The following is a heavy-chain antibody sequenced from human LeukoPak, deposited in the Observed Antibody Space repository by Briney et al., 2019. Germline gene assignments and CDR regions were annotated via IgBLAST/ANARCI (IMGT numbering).Heavy chain of an antibody. V-gene: IGHV1-8*01. Sequence: ASVKVSCKASGYTFTSYDINWVRQATGQGLEWMGWMNPNSGNTGYAQKFQGRVTMTRNTSISTAYMELNSLRAEDTAVYYCAREMGVLRYFDYWGQGTLVTVSS. D-gene: IGHD3-10*01. CDR3: AREMGVLRYFDY. J-gene: IGHJ4*02. CDR1: GYTFTSYD. CDR2: MNPNSGNT.